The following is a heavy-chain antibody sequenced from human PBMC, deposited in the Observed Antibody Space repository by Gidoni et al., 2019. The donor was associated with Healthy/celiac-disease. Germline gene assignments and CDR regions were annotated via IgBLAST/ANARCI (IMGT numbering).Heavy chain of an antibody. D-gene: IGHD1-1*01. V-gene: IGHV4-34*01. Sequence: QVQLQQWGEGLLKPSETLSLTCAVYGGSFSGYYWSWIRQPPGKGLEWIGEINHSGSTNYNPSLKSRVTISVDTSKNQFSLKLSSVTAADTAVYYCARGSTSWFDPWGQGTLVTVSS. CDR3: ARGSTSWFDP. CDR1: GGSFSGYY. CDR2: INHSGST. J-gene: IGHJ5*02.